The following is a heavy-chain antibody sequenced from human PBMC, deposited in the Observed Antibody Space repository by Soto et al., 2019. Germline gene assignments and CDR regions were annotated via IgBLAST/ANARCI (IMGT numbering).Heavy chain of an antibody. Sequence: SETLSLTCAVYGGPFSGYYWSWIRQPPGKGLEWIGEINHSGSTNYNPSLKSRVTISVDTSKNQCSLNLRSVTAADTAVYYCARAPLYCYDSRGYYRHFDYWGQGTLVTVSS. J-gene: IGHJ4*02. CDR1: GGPFSGYY. D-gene: IGHD3-22*01. CDR2: INHSGST. V-gene: IGHV4-34*01. CDR3: ARAPLYCYDSRGYYRHFDY.